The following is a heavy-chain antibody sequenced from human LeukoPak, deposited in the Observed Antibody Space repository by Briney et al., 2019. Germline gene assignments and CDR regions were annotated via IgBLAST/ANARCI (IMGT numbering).Heavy chain of an antibody. CDR2: INPNSGGT. CDR3: ARDSSFVSSDAFDI. D-gene: IGHD3-16*01. V-gene: IGHV1-2*02. Sequence: ASVKVSCKASGYTFTGYDIHWVRQAPGQGLEWMGWINPNSGGTNYAQKFQDRVTMTRDTSTSTAYMELSRLRSDDTAVYDCARDSSFVSSDAFDIWGQGTMVPVS. J-gene: IGHJ3*02. CDR1: GYTFTGYD.